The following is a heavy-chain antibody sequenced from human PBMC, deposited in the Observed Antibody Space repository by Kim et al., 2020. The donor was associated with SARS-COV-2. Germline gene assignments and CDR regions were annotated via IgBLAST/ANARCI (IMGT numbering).Heavy chain of an antibody. Sequence: SETLSLTCAVYGGSFSGYYWSWIRQPPGKGLEWIGEINHSGSTNYNPSLKSRVTISVDTSKNQFSLKLSSVTAADTAVYYCATSYSSSPYGYWGQGTLVT. CDR2: INHSGST. CDR3: ATSYSSSPYGY. J-gene: IGHJ4*02. CDR1: GGSFSGYY. V-gene: IGHV4-34*01. D-gene: IGHD6-13*01.